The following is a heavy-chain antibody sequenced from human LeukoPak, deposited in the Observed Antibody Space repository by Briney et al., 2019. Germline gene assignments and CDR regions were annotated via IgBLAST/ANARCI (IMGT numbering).Heavy chain of an antibody. D-gene: IGHD5-18*01. Sequence: GRSLRLSCAASEFTFSSYGMHWVRQAPGKGLEWVAVISYDGSNQYYADSVKGRFTISRDNSKNTLYLQMNSLRAEDTAVYYCAKQPDKGYSYGYWGYFDYWGQGTLVTVSS. V-gene: IGHV3-30*18. J-gene: IGHJ4*02. CDR2: ISYDGSNQ. CDR3: AKQPDKGYSYGYWGYFDY. CDR1: EFTFSSYG.